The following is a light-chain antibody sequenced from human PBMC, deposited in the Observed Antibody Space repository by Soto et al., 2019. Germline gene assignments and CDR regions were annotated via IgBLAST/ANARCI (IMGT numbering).Light chain of an antibody. CDR3: QQHNEYPIT. V-gene: IGKV1-5*03. CDR1: QSISDW. CDR2: KAS. J-gene: IGKJ5*01. Sequence: DIQMTQSPSTLSASVGDRVTITCRASQSISDWLAWYQQKPGKAPYLLIYKASNLESGVPSRFSGSGSGTEFPLTISSRQPDDFATYYCQQHNEYPITFGQGTRLE.